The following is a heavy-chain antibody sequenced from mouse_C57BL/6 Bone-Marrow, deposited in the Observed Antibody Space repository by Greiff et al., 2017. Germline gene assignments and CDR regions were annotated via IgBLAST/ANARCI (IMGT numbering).Heavy chain of an antibody. CDR3: ARSGGNCYYAMDY. J-gene: IGHJ4*01. D-gene: IGHD2-1*01. CDR1: GYTFTSYG. CDR2: IYPRSGNT. Sequence: ESGAELARPGASVKLSCKASGYTFTSYGISWVKQRTGQGLEWIGEIYPRSGNTYYNEKFKGKATLTADKSSSTAYMELRSLTSEDSAVYFCARSGGNCYYAMDYWGQGTSVTVSS. V-gene: IGHV1-81*01.